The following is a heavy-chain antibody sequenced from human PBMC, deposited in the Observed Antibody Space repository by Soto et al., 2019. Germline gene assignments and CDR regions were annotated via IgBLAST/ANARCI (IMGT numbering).Heavy chain of an antibody. V-gene: IGHV3-13*04. CDR3: ARGGGRVATPWFDP. CDR2: IGTAGDT. J-gene: IGHJ5*02. D-gene: IGHD5-12*01. CDR1: GFTFSSYD. Sequence: EVQLVESGGGLVQPGGSLRLSCAASGFTFSSYDMHWARQATGKGLEWVSAIGTAGDTYYPGSVKGRFTISRENAKNSLYLQMNSLRAGDTAVYYCARGGGRVATPWFDPWGQGTLVTVSS.